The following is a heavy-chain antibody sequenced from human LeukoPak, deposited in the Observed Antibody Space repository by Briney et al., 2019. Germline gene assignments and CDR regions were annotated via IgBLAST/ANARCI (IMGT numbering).Heavy chain of an antibody. V-gene: IGHV1-2*02. Sequence: ASVKVSCKASGYTFTGYAIHWVRQAPGQGLEWMGWINPEKRDTGYAHKFQGRVTMTSDTSISTAYMELSSLRSDDTAVYYCAKKVRGPSHPFDLWGQGTLVTVSS. CDR3: AKKVRGPSHPFDL. CDR2: INPEKRDT. J-gene: IGHJ4*02. D-gene: IGHD5-12*01. CDR1: GYTFTGYA.